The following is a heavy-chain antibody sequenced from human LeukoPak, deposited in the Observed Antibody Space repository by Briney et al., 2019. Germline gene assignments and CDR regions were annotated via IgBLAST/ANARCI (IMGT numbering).Heavy chain of an antibody. CDR3: ARDSNTYGHDY. CDR1: GGSISSGSYY. V-gene: IGHV4-61*09. J-gene: IGHJ4*02. Sequence: PSETLSLTCTVSGGSISSGSYYWSWIRQPAGKGLEWIGHIYTSGSTNYNPSPKSRVTISVDTSKNQFSLKLSSVTAADTAVYYCARDSNTYGHDYWGQGTLVTVSS. D-gene: IGHD5-18*01. CDR2: IYTSGST.